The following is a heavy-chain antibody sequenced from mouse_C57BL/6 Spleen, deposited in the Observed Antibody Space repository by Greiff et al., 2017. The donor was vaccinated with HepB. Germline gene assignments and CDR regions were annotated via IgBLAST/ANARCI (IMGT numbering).Heavy chain of an antibody. Sequence: EVKLMESGAELVRPGASVKLSCTASGFNIKDDYMHWVKQRPEQGLEWIGWIDPENGDTEYASKFQGKATITADTSSNTAYLQLSSLTSEDTAVYYCTTAFITTVVGYWGQGTTLTVSS. CDR3: TTAFITTVVGY. CDR2: IDPENGDT. V-gene: IGHV14-4*01. J-gene: IGHJ2*01. CDR1: GFNIKDDY. D-gene: IGHD1-1*01.